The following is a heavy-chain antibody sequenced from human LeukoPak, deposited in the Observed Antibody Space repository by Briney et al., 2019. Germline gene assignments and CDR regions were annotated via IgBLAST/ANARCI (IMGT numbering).Heavy chain of an antibody. Sequence: PSETLSLTCAVYGGSFSGYYWSWIRQPPGKGLEWIGEINHSGSTNYNPSLKSRVTISVDTSKNQFSLKLSSVTAADTAVYYCARNLEPRYSFGYMGYWGQGTLVTVSS. J-gene: IGHJ4*02. CDR1: GGSFSGYY. V-gene: IGHV4-34*01. CDR2: INHSGST. D-gene: IGHD5-18*01. CDR3: ARNLEPRYSFGYMGY.